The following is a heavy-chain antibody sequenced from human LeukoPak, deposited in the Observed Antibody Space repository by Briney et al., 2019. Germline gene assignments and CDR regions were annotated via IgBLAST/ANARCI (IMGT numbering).Heavy chain of an antibody. V-gene: IGHV1-46*01. CDR3: ARVLGAAAAGWFDP. J-gene: IGHJ5*02. D-gene: IGHD6-13*01. CDR1: GYTFTSYY. Sequence: ASVKVSCKASGYTFTSYYVHWVRQAPGQGLEWMAIINPSGGSTSYAQKFQGRVTMTRDTSTSTVYMELSSLRSEDTAMYYCARVLGAAAAGWFDPWGQGTLVTVSS. CDR2: INPSGGST.